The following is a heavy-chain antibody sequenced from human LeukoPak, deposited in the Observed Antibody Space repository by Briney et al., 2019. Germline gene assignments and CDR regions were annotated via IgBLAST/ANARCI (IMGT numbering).Heavy chain of an antibody. CDR1: GFTFNDYP. Sequence: GGSLRLSCAASGFTFNDYPMNWVRRTPGKGLEWISYINHNSASTYYADSVKGRFTISRDNAKNSLHLQMNSLRAEDTAVYYCVKDNDWAFDFWGQGTLVTVS. CDR3: VKDNDWAFDF. J-gene: IGHJ4*02. V-gene: IGHV3-48*01. D-gene: IGHD1-1*01. CDR2: INHNSAST.